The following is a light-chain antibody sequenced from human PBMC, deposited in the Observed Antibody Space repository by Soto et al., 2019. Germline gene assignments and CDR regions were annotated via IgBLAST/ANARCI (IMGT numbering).Light chain of an antibody. CDR1: SSNIGSNT. J-gene: IGLJ3*02. V-gene: IGLV1-44*01. CDR3: AAWDDSLNGWV. CDR2: SNN. Sequence: QSVLTQLPSASGTPGQRVTISCSGSSSNIGSNTVNWYQQLPGTAPKLLIYSNNQRPSGVPDRFSGSKSGTSASLAISGLQSDDEADYYCAAWDDSLNGWVFGGGTKLTVL.